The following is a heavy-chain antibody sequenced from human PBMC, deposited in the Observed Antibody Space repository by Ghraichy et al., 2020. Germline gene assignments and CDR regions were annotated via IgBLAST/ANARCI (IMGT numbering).Heavy chain of an antibody. Sequence: GGSLRLSCEASGFTFSYYGMHWVRQAPGKGLEWLSYISSGGNTINYADSVKGRFSISRDNAKNSLYLHMIALRAEDTAVYYCARDPSIRFLYFEVSWGQGILVTGSS. V-gene: IGHV3-48*04. CDR2: ISSGGNTI. CDR3: ARDPSIRFLYFEVS. J-gene: IGHJ5*02. CDR1: GFTFSYYG. D-gene: IGHD3/OR15-3a*01.